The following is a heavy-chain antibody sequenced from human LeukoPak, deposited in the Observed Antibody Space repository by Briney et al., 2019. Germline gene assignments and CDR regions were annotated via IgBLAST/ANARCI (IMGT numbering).Heavy chain of an antibody. Sequence: SETLSLTCTVSGGSISSSSYYWGWVRQPPGRGLEWIGSIYYSGSTYYNPSLKSRVTISVDTSKNQFSLKLSSVTAADTAVYYCARSLGYGSSWSRDLYYYYGMDVWGQGTTVTVSS. CDR3: ARSLGYGSSWSRDLYYYYGMDV. CDR2: IYYSGST. D-gene: IGHD6-13*01. J-gene: IGHJ6*02. CDR1: GGSISSSSYY. V-gene: IGHV4-39*07.